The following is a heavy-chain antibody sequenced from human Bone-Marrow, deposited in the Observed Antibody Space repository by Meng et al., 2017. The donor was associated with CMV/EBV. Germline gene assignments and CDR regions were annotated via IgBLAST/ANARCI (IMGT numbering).Heavy chain of an antibody. CDR3: ARPITGGDDLDI. Sequence: GESLKISCAASGFTFHDYGMSWVRQAPGKGLEWVSGINWNGDSTGYADSVKGRITISRDNAKNTLYLQMNSLRAEDTDLYYCARPITGGDDLDIWGQGTMVTV. D-gene: IGHD7-27*01. V-gene: IGHV3-20*04. CDR2: INWNGDST. CDR1: GFTFHDYG. J-gene: IGHJ3*02.